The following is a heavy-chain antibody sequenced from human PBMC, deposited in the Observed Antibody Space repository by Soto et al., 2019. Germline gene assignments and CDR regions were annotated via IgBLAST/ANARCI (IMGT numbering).Heavy chain of an antibody. D-gene: IGHD5-12*01. CDR2: ISYDGSNK. Sequence: PGGSLRLSCTGPGFNFGNYAMSWVRQAPGKGLEWVAVISYDGSNKYYADSVKGRFTISRDNSKNTLYLQMNSLRAEDTAVYYCARYQVASDAFDIWGQGTMVTVSS. CDR3: ARYQVASDAFDI. J-gene: IGHJ3*02. CDR1: GFNFGNYA. V-gene: IGHV3-30-3*01.